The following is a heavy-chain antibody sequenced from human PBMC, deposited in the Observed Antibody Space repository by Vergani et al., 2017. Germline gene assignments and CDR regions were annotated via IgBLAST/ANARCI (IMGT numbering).Heavy chain of an antibody. J-gene: IGHJ4*02. D-gene: IGHD3-16*02. CDR2: TRNKANSYTT. V-gene: IGHV3-72*01. CDR1: GFTFSDHY. CDR3: ARFEVITLTHDD. Sequence: EVQLVESGGGLVQPGGSLRLSCAASGFTFSDHYMDWVRQAPGKGLEWVGRTRNKANSYTTEYAASVKGRFTISRDDSKNSLYLQMNSLKTEDTAVYYCARFEVITLTHDDWGQGTLVTVSS.